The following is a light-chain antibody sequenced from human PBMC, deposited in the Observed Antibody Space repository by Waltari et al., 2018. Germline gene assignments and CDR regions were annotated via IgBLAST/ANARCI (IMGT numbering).Light chain of an antibody. J-gene: IGKJ3*01. Sequence: DIQMTPSPSSVSASVGDRVTITCRASQGISSSLAWYQQQPGKVPNLLIYAASSLQSGVPSRFSGSGSGTDFTLTISSLQPEDSATYYCQQAKSFPLTFGPGTKVDIK. CDR3: QQAKSFPLT. CDR2: AAS. CDR1: QGISSS. V-gene: IGKV1-12*01.